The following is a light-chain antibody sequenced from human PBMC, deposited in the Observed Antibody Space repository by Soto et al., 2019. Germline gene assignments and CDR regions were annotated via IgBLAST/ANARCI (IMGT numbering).Light chain of an antibody. V-gene: IGLV1-40*01. CDR1: SSNIGAGYD. CDR3: QSYDRSLSGTV. Sequence: QSVLTQPPSVSGAPGQRVTISCTGSSSNIGAGYDVHWYQQRPGTAPKLLIFGNINRPSGVPDRFSGSKSGTSASLAITGLQAEDEADYYCQSYDRSLSGTVFGTGTKVTVL. J-gene: IGLJ1*01. CDR2: GNI.